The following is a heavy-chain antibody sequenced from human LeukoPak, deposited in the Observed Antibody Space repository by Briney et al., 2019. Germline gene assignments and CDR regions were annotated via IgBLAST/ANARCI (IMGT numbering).Heavy chain of an antibody. CDR2: IQEDGTDK. J-gene: IGHJ4*02. D-gene: IGHD2-15*01. CDR1: GFTFGDYW. CDR3: ANSRGYCSGGSCFSFYFDY. Sequence: GESLTLSCVGSGFTFGDYWMTWVRQAPGKGLEWVANIQEDGTDKQYVDSVRGRFTISRENAENAVYLQMNSLRAEDTAVYYCANSRGYCSGGSCFSFYFDYWGQGTLVTVSS. V-gene: IGHV3-7*03.